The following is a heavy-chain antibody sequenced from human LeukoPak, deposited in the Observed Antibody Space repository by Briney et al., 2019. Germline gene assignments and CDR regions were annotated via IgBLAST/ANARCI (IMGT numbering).Heavy chain of an antibody. D-gene: IGHD5-18*01. J-gene: IGHJ6*02. V-gene: IGHV1-2*02. CDR2: INPNSGGT. Sequence: RASVKVSCKASGYTFTGYYMHWVRQAPGQGLEWMGWINPNSGGTNYAQKFQGRVTMTRDTSISTAYMELSRLRSDDTAVYYCARVPRIQLWPTGYYYGMDVWGQGTTVTVCS. CDR3: ARVPRIQLWPTGYYYGMDV. CDR1: GYTFTGYY.